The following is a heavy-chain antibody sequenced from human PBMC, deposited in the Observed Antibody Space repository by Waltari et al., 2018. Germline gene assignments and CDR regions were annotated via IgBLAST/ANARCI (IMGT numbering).Heavy chain of an antibody. V-gene: IGHV4-4*02. J-gene: IGHJ4*02. D-gene: IGHD2-15*01. CDR2: VHHSGRP. Sequence: QLQLQESSPGLVKPSETLSLTCTISGDSRTTTDCWTWVRQPPGKGLEWIGQVHHSGRPNYSPSFASRVTMSLDTSTDQFSLKMTSATAADTAVYYCARDRGRGLYLDSWGPGILVSVSP. CDR3: ARDRGRGLYLDS. CDR1: GDSRTTTDC.